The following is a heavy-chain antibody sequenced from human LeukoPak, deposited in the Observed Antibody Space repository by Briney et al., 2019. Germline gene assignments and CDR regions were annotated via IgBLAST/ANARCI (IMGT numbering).Heavy chain of an antibody. J-gene: IGHJ4*02. D-gene: IGHD6-13*01. CDR3: AREIAMRGSSWYGGRDFDY. Sequence: KPSETLSLTCSVSGYSISSGYYGGWIRQPPGKGLEWIGSIDHRGSTYYNPSLKSRVTISVDTSKNQFSLKLSSVTAAHQAVYYCAREIAMRGSSWYGGRDFDYWGRGTLVTVSS. CDR2: IDHRGST. V-gene: IGHV4-38-2*02. CDR1: GYSISSGYY.